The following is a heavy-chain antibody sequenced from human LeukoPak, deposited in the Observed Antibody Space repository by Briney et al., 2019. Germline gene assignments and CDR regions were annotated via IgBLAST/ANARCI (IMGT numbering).Heavy chain of an antibody. CDR3: ATGRGTRYYFDY. CDR2: LSYDGGNE. J-gene: IGHJ4*02. D-gene: IGHD4-17*01. CDR1: GLTLSAHG. Sequence: EGSLRLSCAVSGLTLSAHGMHWVRQAPGKRLEWVAVLSYDGGNEYYPASVRGRFTISRDLSKDTLYLQMNSLRVEDTAVYYCATGRGTRYYFDYWGQGTLVTVSS. V-gene: IGHV3-30*03.